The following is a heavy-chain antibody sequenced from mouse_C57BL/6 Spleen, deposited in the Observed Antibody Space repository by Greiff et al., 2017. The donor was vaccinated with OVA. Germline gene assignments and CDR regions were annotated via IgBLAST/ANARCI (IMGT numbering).Heavy chain of an antibody. J-gene: IGHJ1*03. CDR1: GFTFSDYY. CDR3: ARDRYYGSRGDWYFDV. D-gene: IGHD1-1*01. CDR2: INYDGSST. Sequence: EVKLMESEGGLVQPGSSMKLSCTASGFTFSDYYMAWVRQVPEKGLEWVANINYDGSSTYYLDSLKSRFIISRDNAKNILYLQMSSLKSEDTATYYCARDRYYGSRGDWYFDVWGTGTTVTVSS. V-gene: IGHV5-16*01.